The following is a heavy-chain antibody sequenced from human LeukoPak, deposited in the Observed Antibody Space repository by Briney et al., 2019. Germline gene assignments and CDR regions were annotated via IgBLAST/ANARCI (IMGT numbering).Heavy chain of an antibody. J-gene: IGHJ4*02. D-gene: IGHD6-13*01. CDR2: ISGSSSYI. Sequence: GGSLRLSCAASGFTFSSYSMNWVRQASGKGLEWVSSISGSSSYIHYVDSVKGRFTISRDNAKNSLYLQMNSLRAEDTAVYYCAKDKSIAAAGTWDYWGQGTLVTVSS. CDR1: GFTFSSYS. V-gene: IGHV3-21*04. CDR3: AKDKSIAAAGTWDY.